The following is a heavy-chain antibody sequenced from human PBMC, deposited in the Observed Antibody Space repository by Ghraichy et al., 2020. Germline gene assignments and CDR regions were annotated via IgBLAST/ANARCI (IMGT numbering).Heavy chain of an antibody. Sequence: SETLSLTCTVFGGSISSYYWSWIRQPPGKGLEWIGYIYYSGSTNYNPSLKSRVTISVDTSKNQFSLKLSSVTAADTAVYYCARDDFWSGSDYYGMDVWGQGTTVTFSS. J-gene: IGHJ6*02. CDR3: ARDDFWSGSDYYGMDV. V-gene: IGHV4-59*01. D-gene: IGHD3-3*01. CDR1: GGSISSYY. CDR2: IYYSGST.